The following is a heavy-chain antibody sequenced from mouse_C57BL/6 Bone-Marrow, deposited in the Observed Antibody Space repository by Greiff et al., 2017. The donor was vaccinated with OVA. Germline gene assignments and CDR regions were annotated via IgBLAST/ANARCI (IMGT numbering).Heavy chain of an antibody. CDR2: INPNNGGT. Sequence: EVQLQQSGPELVKPGASVKISCKASGYTFTDYYMNWVKQSHGKSLEWIGDINPNNGGTSYNQKFKGKATLTVDKSSSTAYMELRSLTSEDSAVYYCAREAGSFDYWGQGTTRTGSS. CDR3: AREAGSFDY. D-gene: IGHD2-2*01. V-gene: IGHV1-26*01. J-gene: IGHJ2*01. CDR1: GYTFTDYY.